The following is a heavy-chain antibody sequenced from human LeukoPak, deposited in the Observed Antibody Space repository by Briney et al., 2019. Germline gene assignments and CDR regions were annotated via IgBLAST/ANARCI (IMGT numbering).Heavy chain of an antibody. Sequence: GASVKVSCKASGYTFTSYYMHWVRQAPGQGLEWMGIINPSDGSTTDTEKLQGRVTMTRDTSTSTLYMEVSSLRSEDTAVYYCAREMGATAGAHFDHWGQGTLVTVSS. J-gene: IGHJ4*02. CDR3: AREMGATAGAHFDH. CDR1: GYTFTSYY. CDR2: INPSDGST. V-gene: IGHV1-46*04. D-gene: IGHD6-13*01.